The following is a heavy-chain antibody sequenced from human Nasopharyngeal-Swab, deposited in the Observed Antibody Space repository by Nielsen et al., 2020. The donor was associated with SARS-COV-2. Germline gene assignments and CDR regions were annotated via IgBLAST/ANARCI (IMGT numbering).Heavy chain of an antibody. CDR1: GGSISSYY. CDR3: ARGDILTPYYYMDV. D-gene: IGHD3-9*01. J-gene: IGHJ6*03. V-gene: IGHV4-59*01. Sequence: GSLRLSCTVSGGSISSYYWNWVRQPPGKGLEWIAYVYYSGSTKYNPSLKSRVTISVDRAKHQVSLKLTSVTAADTAVYYCARGDILTPYYYMDVWGRGTTVAVSS. CDR2: VYYSGST.